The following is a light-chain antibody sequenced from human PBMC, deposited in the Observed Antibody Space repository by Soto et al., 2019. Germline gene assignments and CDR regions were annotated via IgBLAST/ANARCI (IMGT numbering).Light chain of an antibody. CDR1: QSINNW. CDR3: QQYNGSPLT. Sequence: DIQMTQSPSTLSASVGDRVTITCRASQSINNWLAWYQQKPGKAPNLLIHKASSLESGVPSRFSGTGSGTEFTLTIGSLQPDDFATYYCQQYNGSPLTFGEGTKVEIK. CDR2: KAS. V-gene: IGKV1-5*03. J-gene: IGKJ4*01.